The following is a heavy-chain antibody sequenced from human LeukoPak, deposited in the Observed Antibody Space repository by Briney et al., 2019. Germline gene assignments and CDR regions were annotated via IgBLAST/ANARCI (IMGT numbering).Heavy chain of an antibody. V-gene: IGHV1-2*02. D-gene: IGHD2-15*01. CDR1: EYTFTGYY. CDR2: INPNRGGT. Sequence: ASVKVSCKASEYTFTGYYMHWVRQAPGQGLEWMGWINPNRGGTHYAPKFQGRVTMTRDTSISTAYMELSRLRSDDTAVYFCARDSCSGGSCYFYDALDYWGQGILVTVSS. CDR3: ARDSCSGGSCYFYDALDY. J-gene: IGHJ4*02.